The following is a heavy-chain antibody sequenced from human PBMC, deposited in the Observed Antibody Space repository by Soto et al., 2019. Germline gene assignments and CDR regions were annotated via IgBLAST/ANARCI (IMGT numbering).Heavy chain of an antibody. CDR2: ISGSGGST. Sequence: EVQLLESGGGLVQPGGSLRLSCAASGFTFSSYAMSWVRQAPGKGLEWVSAISGSGGSTYYADSVKGRFTISRDNSKNTLYLQMNSLRAEDTAVYYCARPVEPDYLLTSGYYYMDVWGKGTTVTVSS. J-gene: IGHJ6*03. D-gene: IGHD3-16*01. CDR3: ARPVEPDYLLTSGYYYMDV. V-gene: IGHV3-23*01. CDR1: GFTFSSYA.